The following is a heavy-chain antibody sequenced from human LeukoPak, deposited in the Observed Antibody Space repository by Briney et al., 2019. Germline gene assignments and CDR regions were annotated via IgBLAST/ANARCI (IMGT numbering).Heavy chain of an antibody. CDR2: IYTSGST. Sequence: SQTLSLTCTVSGGSISSSNYYWNWIRQPAGKGLEWIGRIYTSGSTNYNPSLKSRVTISVDTSKNQFSLKLSSVTAADTAVYYCARGLWFGDENPPYFDYWGQGTLVTVSS. D-gene: IGHD3-10*01. CDR1: GGSISSSNYY. J-gene: IGHJ4*02. V-gene: IGHV4-61*02. CDR3: ARGLWFGDENPPYFDY.